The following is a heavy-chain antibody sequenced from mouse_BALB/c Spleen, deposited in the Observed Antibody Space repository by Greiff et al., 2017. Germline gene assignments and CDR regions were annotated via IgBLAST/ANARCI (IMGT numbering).Heavy chain of an antibody. CDR2: ISSGSSTI. CDR1: GFTFSSFG. V-gene: IGHV5-17*02. J-gene: IGHJ4*01. CDR3: ARGSSYYAMDY. D-gene: IGHD1-1*01. Sequence: EVQRVESGGGLVQPGGSRKLSCAASGFTFSSFGLHWVRQAPEKGLEWVAYISSGSSTIYYADTVKGRFTISRDNPKNTLFLQMTSLRSEDTAMYYCARGSSYYAMDYWGQGTSVTVSS.